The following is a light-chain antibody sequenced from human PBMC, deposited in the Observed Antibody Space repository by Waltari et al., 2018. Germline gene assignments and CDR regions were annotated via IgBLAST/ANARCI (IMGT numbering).Light chain of an antibody. CDR1: SGHSSNV. Sequence: QLVLTQSPSASASLGASVKLTCTLSSGHSSNVIAWLHQHPEKGPRYLMKVNSDGSHSKGDEIPDRFSGSSSGAERYLTISNLQSEDEADYYCQTGGHGTWVFGGGTKLTVL. CDR2: VNSDGSH. V-gene: IGLV4-69*01. J-gene: IGLJ3*02. CDR3: QTGGHGTWV.